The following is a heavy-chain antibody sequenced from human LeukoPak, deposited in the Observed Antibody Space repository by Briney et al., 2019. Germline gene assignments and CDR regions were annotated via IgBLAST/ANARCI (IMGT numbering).Heavy chain of an antibody. J-gene: IGHJ4*02. D-gene: IGHD6-13*01. CDR2: INPNSGGT. CDR3: ASLQYSSSWHFDY. CDR1: GYTFTGYY. Sequence: ASVKVSCKASGYTFTGYYMHWLRQAPGQGLEWMGWINPNSGGTNYAQKFQGRVTMTRDTSISTAYMELSRLRSDDTAVYYCASLQYSSSWHFDYWGQGTLVTVSS. V-gene: IGHV1-2*02.